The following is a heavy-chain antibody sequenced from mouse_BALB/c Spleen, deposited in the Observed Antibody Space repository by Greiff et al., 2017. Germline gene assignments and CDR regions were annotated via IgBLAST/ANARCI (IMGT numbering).Heavy chain of an antibody. V-gene: IGHV1-63*02. CDR2: IYPGGGYT. CDR3: ASFTTAFDY. CDR1: GYSFTNYW. D-gene: IGHD1-2*01. Sequence: QVQLQQSGPELVRPGTSVKISCKASGYSFTNYWLGWVKQRPGHGLEWIGDIYPGGGYTNYNEKFKGKATLTADTSSSTAYMQLSSLASEDCAVYFCASFTTAFDYWGQGTLVTVSA. J-gene: IGHJ3*01.